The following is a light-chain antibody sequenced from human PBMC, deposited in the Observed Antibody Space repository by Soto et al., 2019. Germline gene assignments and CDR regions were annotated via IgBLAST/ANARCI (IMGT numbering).Light chain of an antibody. CDR3: SSYTSSSLYV. J-gene: IGLJ1*01. Sequence: QSVLTQPASVSGSPGQSITISCTGTSSVVGGYDYVSWYQHHPGKAPKLMIYDVSNRPSGVSNRFSGSKSGNTASLTISGLQAEDEADYYCSSYTSSSLYVFGTGTKVTV. V-gene: IGLV2-14*03. CDR1: SSVVGGYDY. CDR2: DVS.